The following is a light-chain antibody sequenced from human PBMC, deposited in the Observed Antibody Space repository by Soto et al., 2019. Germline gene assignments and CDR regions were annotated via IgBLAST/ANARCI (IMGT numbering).Light chain of an antibody. CDR1: SSDVGSYNL. CDR3: CSYAGSRV. Sequence: QSALTQPASVSGSPGQSITISCTGTSSDVGSYNLVSWYQQHPGKAPKLMIYEGSKRPSGVSNRFSGSKSGNTASLTISGIKAEDEADYYCCSYAGSRVFGGGTKVTVL. J-gene: IGLJ3*02. V-gene: IGLV2-23*01. CDR2: EGS.